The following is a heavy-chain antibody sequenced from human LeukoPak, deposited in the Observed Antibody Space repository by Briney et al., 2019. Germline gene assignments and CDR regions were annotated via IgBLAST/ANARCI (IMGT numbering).Heavy chain of an antibody. D-gene: IGHD2-8*01. CDR1: GFIFSDYS. CDR3: ARDSYCPNDVCYDY. J-gene: IGHJ4*02. Sequence: PGGSLRLSCAASGFIFSDYSMGWVRQAPGKGLEWVSSITTSRDQYHADSVKGRFTVSRVNAKSSVYLQMNSLRADDTAVYYCARDSYCPNDVCYDYWGQGILVTVS. CDR2: ITTSRDQ. V-gene: IGHV3-21*06.